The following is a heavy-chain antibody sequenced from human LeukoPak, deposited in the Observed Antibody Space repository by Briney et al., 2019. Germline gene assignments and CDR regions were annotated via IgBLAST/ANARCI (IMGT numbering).Heavy chain of an antibody. CDR3: ARDLPFDY. J-gene: IGHJ4*02. CDR1: GFTVSSNY. V-gene: IGHV3-66*01. Sequence: GGSLRLSCAASGFTVSSNYMSWVRQAPGKGLEWVSVIHSGGSTYYRDSVKGRFTISRDNSKNTVYLQMNSLRAEDTAVYYCARDLPFDYWGQGTLVTVSS. CDR2: IHSGGST.